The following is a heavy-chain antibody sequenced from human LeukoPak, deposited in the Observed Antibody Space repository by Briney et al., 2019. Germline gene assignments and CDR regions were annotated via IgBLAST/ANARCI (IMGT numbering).Heavy chain of an antibody. J-gene: IGHJ4*02. Sequence: PGGSLRLSCAASGFTFSSYAMSWVRQAPGKGLEWVSVIYSGGSTYYADSVKGRFAISRDNSKNTLYLQMNSLRAEDTAVYYCARDFGGYESDYWGQGTLVTVSS. CDR1: GFTFSSYA. CDR3: ARDFGGYESDY. V-gene: IGHV3-66*01. CDR2: IYSGGST. D-gene: IGHD5-12*01.